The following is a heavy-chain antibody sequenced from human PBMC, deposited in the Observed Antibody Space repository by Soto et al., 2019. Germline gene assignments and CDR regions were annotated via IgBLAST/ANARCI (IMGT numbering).Heavy chain of an antibody. CDR2: ISYDGSNK. V-gene: IGHV3-30*18. J-gene: IGHJ4*02. CDR3: AKGLN. Sequence: QVQLVESGGGVVQPGRSLRLSCAASGFTFSSYGMHWVRQAPGKGLEWVSVISYDGSNKYYADSVKGRFTISRDNSKNTLYLQMNRLRAEDTAVYYCAKGLNWGQGTLVTVSS. CDR1: GFTFSSYG.